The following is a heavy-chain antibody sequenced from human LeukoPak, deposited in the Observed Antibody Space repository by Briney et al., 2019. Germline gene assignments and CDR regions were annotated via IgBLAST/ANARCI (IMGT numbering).Heavy chain of an antibody. Sequence: ASVKVSRKASGYTFTSYGINWVRQAPGQGLERMGWISAYNGNTNYAQKFQGRVIMTTDTSTNTAYMEQRNLRSEDTTVYYCAREAGRERYNMNEGLEYWGPRDLVTV. D-gene: IGHD1-1*01. J-gene: IGHJ4*02. CDR1: GYTFTSYG. CDR2: ISAYNGNT. CDR3: AREAGRERYNMNEGLEY. V-gene: IGHV1-18*01.